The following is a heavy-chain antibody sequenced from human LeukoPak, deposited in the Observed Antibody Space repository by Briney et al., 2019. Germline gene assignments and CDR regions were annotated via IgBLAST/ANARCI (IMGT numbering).Heavy chain of an antibody. Sequence: GESLKISCKGSGYSFSTYWIGWVRQMPGKGLEGMGIIYTGDSDTRYSPSFQGQVTISADKSISTAYLQWSSLKASDTAMYYCARIPCSSTSCHKRFDYWGQGTLVTVSS. CDR1: GYSFSTYW. V-gene: IGHV5-51*01. CDR2: IYTGDSDT. D-gene: IGHD2-2*01. J-gene: IGHJ4*02. CDR3: ARIPCSSTSCHKRFDY.